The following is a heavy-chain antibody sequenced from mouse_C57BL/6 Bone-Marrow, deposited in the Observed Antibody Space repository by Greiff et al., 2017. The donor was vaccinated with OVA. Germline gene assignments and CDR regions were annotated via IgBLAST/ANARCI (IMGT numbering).Heavy chain of an antibody. Sequence: EVQRVESGPGLVKPSQSLSLTCSVTGYSITSGYYWNWIRQFPGNKLEWMGYISYDGSNNYNPSLKNRISITRDTSKNQFFLKLNSVTTEDTATYYCARDVYGYWGQGTTLTVSS. J-gene: IGHJ2*01. D-gene: IGHD1-1*01. CDR3: ARDVYGY. CDR2: ISYDGSN. CDR1: GYSITSGYY. V-gene: IGHV3-6*01.